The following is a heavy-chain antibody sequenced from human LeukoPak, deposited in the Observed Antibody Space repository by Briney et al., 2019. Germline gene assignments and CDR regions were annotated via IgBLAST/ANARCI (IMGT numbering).Heavy chain of an antibody. CDR3: ARDYYDSSGYGYYYMDV. Sequence: SETLSLTCTVSGGSISSYYWGWIRHPPGKGLEWIGSIYHSGSTSYNPSLKSRVTMSVDTSKNQFSLKLSSVTAADTAVYYCARDYYDSSGYGYYYMDVWGKGTTVTISS. V-gene: IGHV4-39*07. CDR2: IYHSGST. J-gene: IGHJ6*03. D-gene: IGHD3-22*01. CDR1: GGSISSYY.